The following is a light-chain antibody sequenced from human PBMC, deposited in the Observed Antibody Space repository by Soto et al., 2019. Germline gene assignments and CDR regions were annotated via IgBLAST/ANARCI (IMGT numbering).Light chain of an antibody. J-gene: IGKJ1*01. CDR1: QSVGSSY. CDR2: GAS. Sequence: EIVLTQSPGTLSLSPGERATLSCRASQSVGSSYLAWYLQKPGQAPRLLIYGASDRATGIPDRFSGSGSGTDFTLTISRLEPEDFAVYYCQQYDNSPWTFGHGTKVDIK. CDR3: QQYDNSPWT. V-gene: IGKV3-20*01.